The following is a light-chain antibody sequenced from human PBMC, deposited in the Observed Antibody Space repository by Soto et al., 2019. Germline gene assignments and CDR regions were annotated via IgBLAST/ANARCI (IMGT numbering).Light chain of an antibody. CDR2: EVS. CDR3: SSYAVSNILV. CDR1: SSDIGGYNY. J-gene: IGLJ2*01. V-gene: IGLV2-8*01. Sequence: QSALTQPPSASGTPGQSVTISCTGTSSDIGGYNYVSWYQQHPGKAPKLMISEVSKRLSGVPDRFSGSKSGNTASLTVSGLQAEDEADYYCSSYAVSNILVFGGGTKLTVL.